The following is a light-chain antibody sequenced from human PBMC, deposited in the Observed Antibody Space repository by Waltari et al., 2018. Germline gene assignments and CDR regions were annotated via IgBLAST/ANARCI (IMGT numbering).Light chain of an antibody. V-gene: IGKV2-28*01. J-gene: IGKJ2*01. CDR3: MQTLQTPYT. Sequence: DIVMTQSPLSLPVTPGEPASISCRSSESLLHSNGYTYLGWYLQKPGQSPHLLIYWASNRASGVPDRFSGSGSGTDFTLKISRVEAEDVGVYYCMQTLQTPYTFGQGTKLEIK. CDR2: WAS. CDR1: ESLLHSNGYTY.